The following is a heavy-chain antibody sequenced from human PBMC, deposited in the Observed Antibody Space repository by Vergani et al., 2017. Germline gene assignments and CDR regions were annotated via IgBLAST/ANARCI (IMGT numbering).Heavy chain of an antibody. V-gene: IGHV3-15*01. J-gene: IGHJ4*02. Sequence: EVQLVESGGGLVKPGGSLRLSCAASGFTFSNAWMSWVRQAPGKGLEWVGRIKSKTDGGTTDYAAPVKGRFTISRDDSKNTLYLHMNSLKTEDTAVYYCTRDERFIYWADYWGQGTLVTVSS. CDR2: IKSKTDGGTT. CDR3: TRDERFIYWADY. D-gene: IGHD2-8*02. CDR1: GFTFSNAW.